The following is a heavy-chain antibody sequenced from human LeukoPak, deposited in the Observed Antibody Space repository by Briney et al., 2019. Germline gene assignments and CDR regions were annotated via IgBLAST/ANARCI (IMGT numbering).Heavy chain of an antibody. J-gene: IGHJ4*02. V-gene: IGHV1-69*13. CDR1: GGTFSSYA. Sequence: SVKVSCKASGGTFSSYAISWVRQAPGQGLEWMGGIIPIFGTANYAQKFQGRVTITADESTSTAYMELSSLRSEDMAVYYCAKLGPYCGGDCYYFDYWGQGTLVTVSS. CDR2: IIPIFGTA. CDR3: AKLGPYCGGDCYYFDY. D-gene: IGHD2-21*02.